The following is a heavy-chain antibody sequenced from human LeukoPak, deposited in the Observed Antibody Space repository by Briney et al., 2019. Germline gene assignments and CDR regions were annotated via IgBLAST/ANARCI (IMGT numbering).Heavy chain of an antibody. D-gene: IGHD1-26*01. V-gene: IGHV3-23*01. CDR3: AKDITQYTGNYDYFDY. CDR1: GFTFSSYE. Sequence: QAGGSLRLSCAASGFTFSSYEMNWVRQAPGKGLEWVSAISDSGGNTYHADSVKGRFTISRDNSKNTLYLQMNSLRAEDTAVYYCAKDITQYTGNYDYFDYWGQGTLVTVSS. CDR2: ISDSGGNT. J-gene: IGHJ4*02.